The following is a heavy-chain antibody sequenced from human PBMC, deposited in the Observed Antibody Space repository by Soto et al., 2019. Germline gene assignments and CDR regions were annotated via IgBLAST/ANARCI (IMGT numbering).Heavy chain of an antibody. V-gene: IGHV1-2*04. CDR2: INPHSGGT. J-gene: IGHJ4*02. CDR3: AKAKKDMDPYYFDY. Sequence: ASVKVSCKTSGYPFIEFYIHWVRQAPGQGLEWMGWINPHSGGTNYGQKFQGWVTLTRDTSLRTVYIDLSSLTSDDTAVYYCAKAKKDMDPYYFDYWGQGTLVTVSS. CDR1: GYPFIEFY. D-gene: IGHD2-15*01.